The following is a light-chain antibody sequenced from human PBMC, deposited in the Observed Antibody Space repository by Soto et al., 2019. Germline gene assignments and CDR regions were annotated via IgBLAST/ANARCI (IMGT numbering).Light chain of an antibody. CDR1: SSDFGGYNY. J-gene: IGLJ1*01. V-gene: IGLV2-11*01. Sequence: QSVLTQPRSVSGSPGQSVTISCTGTSSDFGGYNYVSWYQHHPGKAPKLMIYDVSERPSGVPDRFSGSKSGNTASLTISGLQAEDEADYYCYSYRSGSAHVFGTGTKVTVL. CDR2: DVS. CDR3: YSYRSGSAHV.